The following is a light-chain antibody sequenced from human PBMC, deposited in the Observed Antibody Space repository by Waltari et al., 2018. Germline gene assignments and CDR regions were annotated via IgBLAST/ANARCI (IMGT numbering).Light chain of an antibody. V-gene: IGKV3-20*01. Sequence: EIVLTQSPGSLSSSPGERVTLPCRASQSVSRALAWYQQKPRQVPRLLIFGASNRATGIPDRFSGSGSETDFSLTISRLEPEDFAVYYCQHYVRLPATFGRGTKVEIK. J-gene: IGKJ1*01. CDR3: QHYVRLPAT. CDR2: GAS. CDR1: QSVSRA.